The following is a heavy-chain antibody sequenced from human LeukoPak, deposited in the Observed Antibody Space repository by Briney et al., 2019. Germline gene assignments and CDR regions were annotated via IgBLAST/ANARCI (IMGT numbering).Heavy chain of an antibody. CDR3: ARDRLTFGGVIVETYFDY. CDR2: ISAYNGNT. V-gene: IGHV1-18*01. Sequence: ASVKVSCKASGYTFTGYGISWVRQAPGQGLEWMGWISAYNGNTNYAQKLQCRVTMTTDTSTSTAYMELRSLRSDDTAVYYCARDRLTFGGVIVETYFDYWGQGTLVTVSS. J-gene: IGHJ4*02. D-gene: IGHD3-16*02. CDR1: GYTFTGYG.